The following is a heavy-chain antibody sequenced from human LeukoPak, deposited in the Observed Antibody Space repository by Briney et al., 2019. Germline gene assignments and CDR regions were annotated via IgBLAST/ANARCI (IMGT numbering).Heavy chain of an antibody. J-gene: IGHJ4*02. CDR1: GGSISSGGYY. Sequence: SETLSLTCTVTGGSISSGGYYWSWIRQHPGKGLEWIGYIYYSGSTYYNPSLKSRVTISVDTSKNQFSLKLSSVTAADTAVYYCARGEYYYGSGSYSHWGQGTLVTVSS. V-gene: IGHV4-31*03. CDR2: IYYSGST. D-gene: IGHD3-10*01. CDR3: ARGEYYYGSGSYSH.